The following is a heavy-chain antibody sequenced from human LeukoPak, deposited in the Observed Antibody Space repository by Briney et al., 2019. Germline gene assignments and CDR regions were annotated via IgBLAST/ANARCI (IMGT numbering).Heavy chain of an antibody. CDR2: ITTNGGNT. D-gene: IGHD2-2*01. V-gene: IGHV3-23*01. CDR3: AKESCTSRCNFDY. J-gene: IGHJ4*02. CDR1: GFTFSSYW. Sequence: GGSLRLSCAASGFTFSSYWMSWVRQAPGKGLEWVSAITTNGGNTYYADSVKGRFTISRDNSRNTLYLQMNSLRAEDTAVYYCAKESCTSRCNFDYWGQGTLVTVSS.